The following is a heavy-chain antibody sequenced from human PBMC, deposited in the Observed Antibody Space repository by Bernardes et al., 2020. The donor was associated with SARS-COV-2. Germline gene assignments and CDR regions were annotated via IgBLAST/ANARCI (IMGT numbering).Heavy chain of an antibody. CDR1: GYTFTTYY. Sequence: ASVKVSCKASGYTFTTYYMHWVRQAPGQGLEWMGWITANSGVTNYAQKFQGRVTMTRDTSTSTAYMELSRLRSDDTAMYYCARDYYGSGSYTDYWGQGTLVTGSA. V-gene: IGHV1-2*02. J-gene: IGHJ4*02. CDR2: ITANSGVT. CDR3: ARDYYGSGSYTDY. D-gene: IGHD3-10*01.